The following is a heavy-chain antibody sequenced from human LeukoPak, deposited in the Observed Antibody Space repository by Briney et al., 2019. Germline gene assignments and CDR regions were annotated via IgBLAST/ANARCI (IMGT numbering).Heavy chain of an antibody. D-gene: IGHD6-19*01. J-gene: IGHJ4*02. CDR2: INQDSSEK. V-gene: IGHV3-7*01. Sequence: GGSLRLSCIASGFTLSTSWMSWVRQAPGKGLEWVANINQDSSEKLYVDSVKGRFTISRDNAKNSLYLQMNSLRAEDTAVYYCARQQWLDGAYYFDYWGQGTLVTVSS. CDR3: ARQQWLDGAYYFDY. CDR1: GFTLSTSW.